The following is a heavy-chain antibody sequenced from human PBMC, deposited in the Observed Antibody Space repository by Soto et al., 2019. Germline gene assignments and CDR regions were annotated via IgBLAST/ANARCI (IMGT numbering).Heavy chain of an antibody. V-gene: IGHV1-69*01. J-gene: IGHJ6*02. CDR3: ATVSPRAARVYYGMDI. CDR2: IIPIFGTA. Sequence: QVQLVQSGAEVKKPGSSVKVSCKASGGTFSSYAISWVRQAPGQGLEWMGGIIPIFGTANYAQKFQGRVTITADESTSTAYMELSSLRSEDTAVYYCATVSPRAARVYYGMDIWGQGTTVTVSS. D-gene: IGHD6-6*01. CDR1: GGTFSSYA.